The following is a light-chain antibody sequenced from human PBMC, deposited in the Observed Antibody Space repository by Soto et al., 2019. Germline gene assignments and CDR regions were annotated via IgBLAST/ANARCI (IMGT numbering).Light chain of an antibody. CDR2: AVS. CDR3: SSYTSDSSYV. V-gene: IGLV2-14*01. J-gene: IGLJ1*01. Sequence: LTHPASVSGSAGQPITISCTGTSSDVGLYDYVSWYQQHPGKAPQPMIYAVSNRPSGVSNRFSASKSGNTASLFISGLQAEDEADYYCSSYTSDSSYVFGSGTKVTVL. CDR1: SSDVGLYDY.